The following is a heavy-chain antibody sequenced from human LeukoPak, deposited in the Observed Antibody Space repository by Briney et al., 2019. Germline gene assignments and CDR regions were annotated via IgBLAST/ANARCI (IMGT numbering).Heavy chain of an antibody. CDR1: GFTFSDYS. V-gene: IGHV3-11*01. D-gene: IGHD3-9*01. CDR3: ARDVEVRAFDWLLPAPVFDH. J-gene: IGHJ4*02. CDR2: IINSRSTI. Sequence: PGGSLRLSCAAAGFTFSDYSMSWIRQAPGKGLEWVSYIINSRSTIYYADSVKGRFTISRDSAKNSLYVHMNNLGAEDTAVYYCARDVEVRAFDWLLPAPVFDHWGQGTLVTVSS.